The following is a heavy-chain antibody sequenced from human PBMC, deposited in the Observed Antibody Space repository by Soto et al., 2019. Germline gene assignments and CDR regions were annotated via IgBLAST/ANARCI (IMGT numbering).Heavy chain of an antibody. CDR1: GISISGYH. Sequence: SETLSLTCTVSGISISGYHWSWVRQSPGMGLEWIGYFYYGGSTHYNPSLKSRFSMSVDTSKNQFSLNVTSVAAADTAVYYCARLSATVSNEYWGPGALVTVSS. CDR2: FYYGGST. V-gene: IGHV4-59*08. J-gene: IGHJ4*02. D-gene: IGHD4-17*01. CDR3: ARLSATVSNEY.